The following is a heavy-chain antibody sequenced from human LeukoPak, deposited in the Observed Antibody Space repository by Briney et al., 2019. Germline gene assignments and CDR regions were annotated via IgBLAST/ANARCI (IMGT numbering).Heavy chain of an antibody. CDR3: ASRRGYDSSGYYYGIDY. J-gene: IGHJ4*02. CDR2: INHSGST. V-gene: IGHV4-34*01. D-gene: IGHD3-22*01. Sequence: SETLSLTCAVYGGSFSGYYWSWIRQPPGKGLEWIGEINHSGSTNYNPSLESRVTISVDTSKNQFSLKLSSVTAADTAVYYCASRRGYDSSGYYYGIDYWGQGTLVTVSS. CDR1: GGSFSGYY.